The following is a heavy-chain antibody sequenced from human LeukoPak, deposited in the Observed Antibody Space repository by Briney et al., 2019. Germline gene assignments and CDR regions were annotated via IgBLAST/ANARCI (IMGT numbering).Heavy chain of an antibody. CDR3: VRGVHGTTVTTYYYYGMDV. V-gene: IGHV4-59*01. J-gene: IGHJ6*02. CDR2: IYYSGST. D-gene: IGHD4-17*01. CDR1: GGSTSSYY. Sequence: PSETLSLTCTVSGGSTSSYYWSWIRQPPGKGLEWIGYIYYSGSTNYNPSLKSRVAISVDTSKNQFSLKVSSVTAADTAVYYCVRGVHGTTVTTYYYYGMDVWGQGTTVIVSS.